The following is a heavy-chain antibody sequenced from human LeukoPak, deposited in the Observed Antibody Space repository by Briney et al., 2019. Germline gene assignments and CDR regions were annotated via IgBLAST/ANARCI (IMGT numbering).Heavy chain of an antibody. CDR2: IYYSGST. V-gene: IGHV4-61*05. Sequence: SETLSLTCTVSGGSIRTSSYNWGWIRQPPGKGLEWIGYIYYSGSTNYNPSLKSRVTISIDTSKNQFSLKLSSVIAADTAVYYCARVERQLWLRYPSYWFDPWGQGTLVTVSS. CDR1: GGSIRTSSYN. D-gene: IGHD5-18*01. CDR3: ARVERQLWLRYPSYWFDP. J-gene: IGHJ5*02.